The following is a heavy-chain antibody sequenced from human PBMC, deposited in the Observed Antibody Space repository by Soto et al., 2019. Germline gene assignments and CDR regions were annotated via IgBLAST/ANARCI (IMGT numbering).Heavy chain of an antibody. CDR2: IVVGSGNT. CDR1: GFTFTSSA. V-gene: IGHV1-58*01. J-gene: IGHJ4*02. CDR3: ARASYYDSSGFDF. D-gene: IGHD3-22*01. Sequence: ASVKVSCKASGFTFTSSAVQWVRQARGQRLEWIGWIVVGSGNTNYAQKFQGRVTITRDKSASTASMQLSSLKSEDTAVYYCARASYYDSSGFDFWGQGTLVTVSS.